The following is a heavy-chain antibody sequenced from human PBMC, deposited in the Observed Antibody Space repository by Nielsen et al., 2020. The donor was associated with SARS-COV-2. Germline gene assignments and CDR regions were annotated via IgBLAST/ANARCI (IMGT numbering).Heavy chain of an antibody. CDR2: IKSKTDGGTT. J-gene: IGHJ6*02. CDR1: GFTFSNAW. CDR3: AKEIDV. V-gene: IGHV3-15*01. Sequence: GESLKISCAASGFTFSNAWMSWVRQAPGKGLEWVGRIKSKTDGGTTDYAAPVKGRFTISRDDSKNTLYLQMNSLRAEDTAVYYCAKEIDVWGQGTTVTVSS.